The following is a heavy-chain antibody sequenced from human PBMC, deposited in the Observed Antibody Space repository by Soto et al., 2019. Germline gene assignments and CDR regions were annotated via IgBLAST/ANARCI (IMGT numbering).Heavy chain of an antibody. J-gene: IGHJ4*02. Sequence: SETLSLTCTVSGGSIIRGDYYWIWIRQPPGKGLEWIGYIYYSGSTYYNPSLKSRVTISVDTSKNQFSLKLSSVTTADTAVYYCARVANYYDSSGYSDYWGQGTLVTVSS. CDR2: IYYSGST. CDR1: GGSIIRGDYY. V-gene: IGHV4-30-4*01. D-gene: IGHD3-22*01. CDR3: ARVANYYDSSGYSDY.